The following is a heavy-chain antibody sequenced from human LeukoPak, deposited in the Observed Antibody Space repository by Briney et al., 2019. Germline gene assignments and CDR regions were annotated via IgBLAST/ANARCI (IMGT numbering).Heavy chain of an antibody. D-gene: IGHD5-18*01. Sequence: GGSLRLSCAASGFTFTMFGMNWVRQAPGKGLEWVSYIDARSGIVYYADSVQGRFTISRDDAKDSVFLQMNSLRAEDTAVYYCARGLDSYGYRVDYWGQGTLVTVSS. CDR3: ARGLDSYGYRVDY. V-gene: IGHV3-48*01. J-gene: IGHJ4*02. CDR1: GFTFTMFG. CDR2: IDARSGIV.